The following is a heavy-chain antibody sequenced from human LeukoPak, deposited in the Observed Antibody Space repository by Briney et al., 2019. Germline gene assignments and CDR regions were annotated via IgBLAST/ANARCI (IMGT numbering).Heavy chain of an antibody. CDR2: ISGSSHKT. V-gene: IGHV3-23*01. J-gene: IGHJ4*02. CDR3: TKDFFPNGANSVPPHYFDH. CDR1: GFTFSDYS. Sequence: PGGSLRLSCAAPGFTFSDYSMNWVRQAPGKGLEWVSAISGSSHKTYYTDSVKGRFTISRDNSKNTLYLQMDSLRAEDTAVYYCTKDFFPNGANSVPPHYFDHWGQGALVTASS. D-gene: IGHD4/OR15-4a*01.